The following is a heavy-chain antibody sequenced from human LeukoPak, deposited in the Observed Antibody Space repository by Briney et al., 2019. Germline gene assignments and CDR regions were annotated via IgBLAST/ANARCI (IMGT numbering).Heavy chain of an antibody. CDR1: GGSISSYY. Sequence: SETLSLTCTVSGGSISSYYWSWIRQPPGKGLEWIGYIYYSGSTNYNPSLKSRVTISVDTSKNQFSLKLSSVTAADTAVYYCARLNYDSSGYYYCGMDVWGQGTTVTVSS. CDR3: ARLNYDSSGYYYCGMDV. J-gene: IGHJ6*02. D-gene: IGHD3-22*01. CDR2: IYYSGST. V-gene: IGHV4-59*08.